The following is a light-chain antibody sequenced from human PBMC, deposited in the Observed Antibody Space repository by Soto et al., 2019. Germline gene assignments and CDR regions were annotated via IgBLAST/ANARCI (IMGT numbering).Light chain of an antibody. CDR2: EVR. Sequence: QSALTQPPSASGSPVQSGTISCTGTTSDIGRYNYVSWYQQHPGTAPTLIIYEVRKRPSGVPDRFSASKYANSASLTVSGLQPEDEAAYYCGSYGGSNNWVFGGGTKVTVL. CDR3: GSYGGSNNWV. CDR1: TSDIGRYNY. J-gene: IGLJ3*02. V-gene: IGLV2-8*01.